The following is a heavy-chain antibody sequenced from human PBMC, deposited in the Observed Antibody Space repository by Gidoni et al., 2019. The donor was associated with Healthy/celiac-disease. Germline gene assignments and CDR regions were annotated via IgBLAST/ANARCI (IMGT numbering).Heavy chain of an antibody. CDR2: IIPIVGTA. J-gene: IGHJ4*02. CDR3: ARDQEDPQGDY. D-gene: IGHD2-15*01. Sequence: QVQLVQSGAEVKTLGSSAKVSCNASGRTFSSYAISWVRQAPGQGLEWMGGIIPIVGTANYAQKFQGRVTITADESTSTAYMEMSSLRSEDTAVYYCARDQEDPQGDYWGQGTLVTVSS. V-gene: IGHV1-69*01. CDR1: GRTFSSYA.